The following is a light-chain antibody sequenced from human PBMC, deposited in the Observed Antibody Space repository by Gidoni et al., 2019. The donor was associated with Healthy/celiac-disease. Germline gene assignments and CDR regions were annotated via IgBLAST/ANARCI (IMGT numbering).Light chain of an antibody. J-gene: IGLJ2*01. V-gene: IGLV3-1*01. CDR3: QAWDISTVV. CDR2: QDS. CDR1: KLGDKY. Sequence: SYELTQPPSVSVSPGQTAIITCSGDKLGDKYACWYQQKPGQSPVLVIYQDSKRPSGIPERFSGSNSGNTATLTISGTHAMDEADYYCQAWDISTVVFGGGTKLTVL.